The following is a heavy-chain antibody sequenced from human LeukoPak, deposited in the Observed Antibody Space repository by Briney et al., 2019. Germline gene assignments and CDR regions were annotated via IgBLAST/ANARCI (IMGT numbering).Heavy chain of an antibody. CDR3: ATAMKQFRDDAFDI. CDR2: IYYSGST. V-gene: IGHV4-59*01. CDR1: GGSISSYY. D-gene: IGHD3-10*01. J-gene: IGHJ3*02. Sequence: SETLSLTCTVSGGSISSYYWSWIRQPPGKGLEWIGYIYYSGSTNYNPSLKSRVTISVDTSKNQFSLKLSSVTAADTAVYYCATAMKQFRDDAFDIWGQGTMVTVSS.